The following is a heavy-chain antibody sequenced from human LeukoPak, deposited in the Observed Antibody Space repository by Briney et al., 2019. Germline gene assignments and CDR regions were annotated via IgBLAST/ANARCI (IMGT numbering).Heavy chain of an antibody. D-gene: IGHD3-22*01. Sequence: GGSLRLSCAASGFTFSSYAMNWVRQAPGKGLEWVSAISGSGGSTYYADSVKGRFTISRDNSKNTLYLQMNSLRAEDTAVYYCAKGGERYPIVVVITNWGQGILVTVSS. J-gene: IGHJ4*02. CDR3: AKGGERYPIVVVITN. CDR2: ISGSGGST. V-gene: IGHV3-23*01. CDR1: GFTFSSYA.